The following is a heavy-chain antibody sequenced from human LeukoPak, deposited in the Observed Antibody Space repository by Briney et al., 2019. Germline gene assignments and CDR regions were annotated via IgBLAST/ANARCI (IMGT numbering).Heavy chain of an antibody. CDR2: IIPIFGTA. D-gene: IGHD3-9*01. CDR3: ASGYDILTGYQFDY. CDR1: GYTFTGYY. Sequence: EASVKVSCKASGYTFTGYYMHWVRQAPGQGLEWMGGIIPIFGTANYAQKFQGRVTITADKSTSTAYMELSSLRSEDTAVYYCASGYDILTGYQFDYWGQGTLVTVSS. J-gene: IGHJ4*02. V-gene: IGHV1-69*06.